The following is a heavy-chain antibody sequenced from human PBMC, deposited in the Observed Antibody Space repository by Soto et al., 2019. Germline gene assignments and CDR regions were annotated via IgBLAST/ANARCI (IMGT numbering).Heavy chain of an antibody. V-gene: IGHV4-31*03. CDR1: GGSISSGGYY. CDR2: IYYSGST. J-gene: IGHJ3*02. D-gene: IGHD2-2*01. CDR3: ARGLDSTWDAFDI. Sequence: QVQLQESGPGLVKPSQTLSLTCTVSGGSISSGGYYWSWIRQHPGKGLEWIGYIYYSGSTYYNPSIKSRVTISVDTSKNQFSLKLSSVTAADTAVYYCARGLDSTWDAFDIWGQGTMVTVSS.